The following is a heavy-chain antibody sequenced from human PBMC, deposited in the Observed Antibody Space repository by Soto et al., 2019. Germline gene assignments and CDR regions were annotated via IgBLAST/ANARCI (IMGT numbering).Heavy chain of an antibody. V-gene: IGHV3-53*04. CDR1: GFIVSSNF. CDR3: ARERSNSWSGIDY. CDR2: IHSGGST. Sequence: PGGSLRLSCVVSGFIVSSNFMSWVRQAPGKGLEWVSRIHSGGSTDYADSVKGRFTTSRHNSENTLNLQMNSLRVEDTAVYYCARERSNSWSGIDYWGQGTLVTVSS. D-gene: IGHD6-13*01. J-gene: IGHJ4*02.